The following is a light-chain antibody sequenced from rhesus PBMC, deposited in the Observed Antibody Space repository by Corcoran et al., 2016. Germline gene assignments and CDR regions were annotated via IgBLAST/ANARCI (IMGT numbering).Light chain of an antibody. CDR2: DAS. V-gene: IGKV3-42*02. CDR3: QQYNNWNS. CDR1: QSVGSN. J-gene: IGKJ2*01. Sequence: ETVVTQSPATLSLSPGERATLSYRASQSVGSNLAWYQQKPGQAPKLLISDASSRATAIPDRFSGSGSGTEFTLTISSLEPEDVGVYYCQQYNNWNSFGQGTKVEIK.